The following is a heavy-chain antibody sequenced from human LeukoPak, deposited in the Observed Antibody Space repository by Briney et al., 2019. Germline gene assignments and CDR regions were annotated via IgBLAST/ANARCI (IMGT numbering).Heavy chain of an antibody. CDR1: GGSISNYY. CDR2: VYYSGSI. J-gene: IGHJ3*02. V-gene: IGHV4-59*01. CDR3: ARGDYYDAKRLDI. D-gene: IGHD3-22*01. Sequence: SETLSLTCTVSGGSISNYYWNWIRQPPGKGLEWIGYVYYSGSINYNPSLKSRVTISLDTPKNQFSLKLTSVTAADTAVYYCARGDYYDAKRLDIWGQGTMVTVSS.